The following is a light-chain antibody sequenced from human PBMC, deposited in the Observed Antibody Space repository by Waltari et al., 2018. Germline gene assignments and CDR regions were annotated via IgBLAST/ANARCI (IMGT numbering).Light chain of an antibody. Sequence: QSALTQPASVSGSPGQSITISCSGTSSDVGGYNYVSWYQHHPDKAPQLMIYDVSKRPSGVSNRFSGSKSGNTDSLTISGLQAEDEADYYCSSYTTTSIVIFGGGTKLTVL. CDR2: DVS. CDR3: SSYTTTSIVI. CDR1: SSDVGGYNY. J-gene: IGLJ2*01. V-gene: IGLV2-14*03.